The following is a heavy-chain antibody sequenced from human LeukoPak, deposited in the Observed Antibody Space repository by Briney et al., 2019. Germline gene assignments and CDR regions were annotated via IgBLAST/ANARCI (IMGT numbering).Heavy chain of an antibody. D-gene: IGHD3-22*01. CDR3: ARDRSFGPIFYYDSTGYYQFDY. CDR2: ISAYNGDT. J-gene: IGHJ4*02. V-gene: IGHV1-18*01. Sequence: ASVKVSCKASGYTFIRYGFSWVRQAPGQGLEWMGWISAYNGDTDYAQRFQGRVTTTTDTSTSTAYLEVRSLRSDDTAVYFCARDRSFGPIFYYDSTGYYQFDYWGQGTLVTVSS. CDR1: GYTFIRYG.